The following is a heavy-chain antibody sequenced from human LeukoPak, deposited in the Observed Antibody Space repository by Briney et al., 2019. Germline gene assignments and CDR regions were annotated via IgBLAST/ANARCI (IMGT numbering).Heavy chain of an antibody. D-gene: IGHD6-13*01. CDR2: MNPNSGNT. Sequence: ASVTVSCTASGYTFTSYDIDWVRQATGQGLEWMGWMNPNSGNTGYAQKFQGRVTMTRNTSISTAYMELSSLRSEDTAVYYCARGVGYSSSWYSWSPRRNNWFDPWGQGTLVTVSS. CDR3: ARGVGYSSSWYSWSPRRNNWFDP. CDR1: GYTFTSYD. J-gene: IGHJ5*02. V-gene: IGHV1-8*01.